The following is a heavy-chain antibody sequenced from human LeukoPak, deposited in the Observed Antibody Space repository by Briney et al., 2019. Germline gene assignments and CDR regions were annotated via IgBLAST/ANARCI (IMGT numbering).Heavy chain of an antibody. CDR1: GGTFSSYA. CDR2: IIPIFGTA. Sequence: RASVKVSCKASGGTFSSYAISWVRQAPGQGLEWMGGIIPIFGTANYAQKFQGRVTITADESTSTAYMELSSLRSEDTAVYYCAVPTRLHYYYGMDVWGQGTTVTVSS. D-gene: IGHD2-15*01. CDR3: AVPTRLHYYYGMDV. J-gene: IGHJ6*02. V-gene: IGHV1-69*01.